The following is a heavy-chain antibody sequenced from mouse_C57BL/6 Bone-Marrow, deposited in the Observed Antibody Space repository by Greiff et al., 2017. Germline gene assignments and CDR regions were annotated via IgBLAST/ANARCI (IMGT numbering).Heavy chain of an antibody. CDR3: TTCALYGGYYPYDFDY. Sequence: VQLKQSGAELVRPGASVKLSCTASGFNIKDDYMHWVKQRPEQGLEWIGWIDPENGDTDYASTFQGQATITTDTSSTTAYLQLSSLTSEDTAVEYCTTCALYGGYYPYDFDYGGQGTTLTVSA. J-gene: IGHJ2*01. CDR2: IDPENGDT. CDR1: GFNIKDDY. V-gene: IGHV14-4*01. D-gene: IGHD2-3*01.